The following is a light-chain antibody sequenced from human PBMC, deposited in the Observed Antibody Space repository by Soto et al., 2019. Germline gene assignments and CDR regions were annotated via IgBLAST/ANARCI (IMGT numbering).Light chain of an antibody. CDR2: DAS. Sequence: EIVMTQSPATLSVSPGERATVSCRASESVSSKLVWYQKKPGQAPRLLIHDASTRATGIPARFSGSGSGTEFILTISSLEPEDFAVYYCQQRTNWPRTFGQGTKVDIK. V-gene: IGKV3-11*01. CDR3: QQRTNWPRT. J-gene: IGKJ1*01. CDR1: ESVSSK.